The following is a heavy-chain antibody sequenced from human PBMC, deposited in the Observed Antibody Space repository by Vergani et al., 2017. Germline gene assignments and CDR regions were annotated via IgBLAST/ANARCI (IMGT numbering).Heavy chain of an antibody. Sequence: VQLVESGGGLVKPGGSLRLSCAASGFTFSSYAMSWVRQAPGKGLEWVAAISGSGGSTYYADSVKGRFTISRSNSKNTLYLQMNSLRAEDTAVYYCAKSYGDPSFYFDYWGQGTLVTVSS. V-gene: IGHV3-23*04. D-gene: IGHD4-17*01. CDR1: GFTFSSYA. CDR2: ISGSGGST. CDR3: AKSYGDPSFYFDY. J-gene: IGHJ4*02.